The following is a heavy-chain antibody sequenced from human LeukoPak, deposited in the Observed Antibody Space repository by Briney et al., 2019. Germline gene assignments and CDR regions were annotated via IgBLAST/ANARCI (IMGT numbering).Heavy chain of an antibody. Sequence: ASVKVSCKASGYTFTSYDINWVRQATGQGLEWMGWMNPNSGNTGYAQKFQGRVTMTRNTSISTAYMELSSLRSEDTAVYYCARGGGYSSSWYPSFDYWGQGTLVTVSS. CDR1: GYTFTSYD. J-gene: IGHJ4*02. D-gene: IGHD6-13*01. CDR3: ARGGGYSSSWYPSFDY. CDR2: MNPNSGNT. V-gene: IGHV1-8*01.